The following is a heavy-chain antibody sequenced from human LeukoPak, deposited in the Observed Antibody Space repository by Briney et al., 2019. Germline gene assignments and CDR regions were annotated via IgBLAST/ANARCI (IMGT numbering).Heavy chain of an antibody. CDR3: ARRAYCGGDCTSAYYDYFAMDV. V-gene: IGHV5-51*01. D-gene: IGHD2-21*02. Sequence: GESLKISCKSSGYTFSTYCIVWVRQMPGKGLEWMGIICPADSDITYSPSFQGQVTISTDKSTSTAYLQWSSLKASDTAMYYCARRAYCGGDCTSAYYDYFAMDVWGQGTTVTVSS. CDR1: GYTFSTYC. J-gene: IGHJ6*02. CDR2: ICPADSDI.